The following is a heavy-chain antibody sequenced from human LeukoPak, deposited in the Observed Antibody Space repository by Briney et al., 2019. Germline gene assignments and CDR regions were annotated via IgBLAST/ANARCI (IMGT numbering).Heavy chain of an antibody. CDR2: IWYDGGNK. Sequence: GGSLLLSCAASGFTFSGYGMHWVRPAPGKGLEWVAVIWYDGGNKYYADSVKGRFTISRDNSKNMLYLQMNSLRAEDTAVYYCARDLFTYYYGSGSYNGVDVWGQGTTVTVSS. V-gene: IGHV3-33*01. D-gene: IGHD3-10*01. CDR3: ARDLFTYYYGSGSYNGVDV. CDR1: GFTFSGYG. J-gene: IGHJ6*02.